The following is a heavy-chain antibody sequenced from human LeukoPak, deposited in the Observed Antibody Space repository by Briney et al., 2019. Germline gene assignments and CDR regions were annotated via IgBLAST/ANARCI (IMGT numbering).Heavy chain of an antibody. CDR1: GFTFSSYE. CDR2: ISSSGSTI. Sequence: GGSLRLCCAASGFTFSSYEMNWVRQAPGKGLEWVSYISSSGSTIYYADSVKGRFTISRDNAKNSLYLQMNSLRAEDTAVYYCAREPWSSGWLYFDYWGQGTLVTVSS. D-gene: IGHD6-19*01. V-gene: IGHV3-48*03. J-gene: IGHJ4*02. CDR3: AREPWSSGWLYFDY.